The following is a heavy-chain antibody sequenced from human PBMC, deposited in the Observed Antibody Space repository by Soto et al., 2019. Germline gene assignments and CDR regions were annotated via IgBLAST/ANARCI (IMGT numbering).Heavy chain of an antibody. CDR3: ARDWRVHYYDSSGYTYYYYGMDV. CDR2: IYYSGST. Sequence: PSETLSLTCPVSGGSISSGCYYWSWIRQHPGKGLEWIGYIYYSGSTYYNPSLKSRVTISVDTSKNQFSLKLSSVTAADTAVYYCARDWRVHYYDSSGYTYYYYGMDVWGQWTTVTVSS. D-gene: IGHD3-22*01. V-gene: IGHV4-31*03. CDR1: GGSISSGCYY. J-gene: IGHJ6*02.